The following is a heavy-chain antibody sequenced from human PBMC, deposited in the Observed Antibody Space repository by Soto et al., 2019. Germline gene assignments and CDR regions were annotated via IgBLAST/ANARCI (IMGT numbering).Heavy chain of an antibody. V-gene: IGHV1-2*02. CDR1: GCTFTCYH. CDR2: INPNSGGT. Sequence: GKVSFNASGCTFTCYHIDLVRQAPGQGLEWMGWINPNSGGTNYEQKFQGRVTMTRDKSISTAYMELSRLISDDTAVYYCARQEDGFDFWGQGTMVTVSS. CDR3: ARQEDGFDF. J-gene: IGHJ3*01.